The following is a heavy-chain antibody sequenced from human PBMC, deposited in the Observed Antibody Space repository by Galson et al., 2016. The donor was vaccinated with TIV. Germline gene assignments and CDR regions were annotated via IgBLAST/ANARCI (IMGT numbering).Heavy chain of an antibody. CDR1: GYTFTHYF. J-gene: IGHJ6*02. CDR3: ARERGPGDWDSTSCYGYYGFDV. D-gene: IGHD2-2*01. Sequence: SVKVSCKASGYTFTHYFVHWVRQAPGQGLEWMGRINPHSGGTDYAPKFQGRVTMTRDTSISIAYMDLSGLKSDDTVVYYCARERGPGDWDSTSCYGYYGFDVWGQGTTVTVSS. CDR2: INPHSGGT. V-gene: IGHV1-2*05.